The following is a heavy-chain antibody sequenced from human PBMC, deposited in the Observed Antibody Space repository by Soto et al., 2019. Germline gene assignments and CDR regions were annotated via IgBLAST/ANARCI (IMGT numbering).Heavy chain of an antibody. CDR2: ISAYNGNT. D-gene: IGHD6-19*01. V-gene: IGHV1-18*01. J-gene: IGHJ5*02. Sequence: ASVKVYCKASGYTFTSYGISWVRQAPGQGLEWMGWISAYNGNTNYAQKLQGRVTMTTDTSTSTAYMELRSLRSDDTAVYYCARGHSSGWYYNWFDPWGQGTLVTVSS. CDR1: GYTFTSYG. CDR3: ARGHSSGWYYNWFDP.